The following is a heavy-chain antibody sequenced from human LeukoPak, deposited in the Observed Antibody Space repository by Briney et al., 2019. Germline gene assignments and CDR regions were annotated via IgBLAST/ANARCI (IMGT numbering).Heavy chain of an antibody. D-gene: IGHD1-26*01. CDR2: INPNIGGT. V-gene: IGHV1-2*02. J-gene: IGHJ4*02. CDR1: GYTFTYYY. CDR3: VRDTHVTSTHSRGTF. Sequence: ASVKVSCKTSGYTFTYYYVYWVRQAPGQGLGWMGWINPNIGGTYYSQKFQGRVTMTRDTSITTAYMELTRLTSDDTAVYYCVRDTHVTSTHSRGTFWGQGTLVTVSS.